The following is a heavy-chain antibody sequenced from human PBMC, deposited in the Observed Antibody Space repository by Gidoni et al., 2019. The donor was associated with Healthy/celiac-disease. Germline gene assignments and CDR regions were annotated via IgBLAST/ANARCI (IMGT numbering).Heavy chain of an antibody. CDR1: GFTVSSYS. CDR3: ARGTTVTTSYYYYGMDV. Sequence: EVQLVESGGGLVKPGGSLRLSCAASGFTVSSYSMNWVRQAPGKGLEWVSSISSSSSYIYYADSVKGRFTISRDNAKNSLYLQMNSLRAEDTAVYYCARGTTVTTSYYYYGMDVWGQGTTVTVSS. V-gene: IGHV3-21*01. D-gene: IGHD4-17*01. J-gene: IGHJ6*02. CDR2: ISSSSSYI.